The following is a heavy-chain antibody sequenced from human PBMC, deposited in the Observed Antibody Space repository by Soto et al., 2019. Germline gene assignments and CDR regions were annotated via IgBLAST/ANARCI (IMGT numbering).Heavy chain of an antibody. CDR1: GGSISSYY. CDR2: IYYSGST. V-gene: IGHV4-59*08. CDR3: ARRHGTVALRGVFVY. D-gene: IGHD4-17*01. Sequence: PSETLSLTCTVSGGSISSYYWSWIRQPPGKGLEWIGYIYYSGSTNYNPSLKSRVTISVDTSKNQFSLKLSSVTAADTAVYYCARRHGTVALRGVFVYWGQGTLVTVSS. J-gene: IGHJ4*02.